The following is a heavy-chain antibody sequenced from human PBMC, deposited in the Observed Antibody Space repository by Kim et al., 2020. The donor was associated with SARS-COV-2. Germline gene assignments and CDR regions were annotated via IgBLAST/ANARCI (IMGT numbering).Heavy chain of an antibody. CDR3: AREEYYYDSSGYPSGGWYFDL. CDR2: IYHSGST. V-gene: IGHV4-38-2*02. CDR1: GYSISSGYY. J-gene: IGHJ2*01. Sequence: SETLSLTCTVSGYSISSGYYWGWIRQPPGKGLEWIGSIYHSGSTYYNPSLKSRVTISVDTSKNQFSLKLSSVTAADTAVYYCAREEYYYDSSGYPSGGWYFDLGGRGTLVTVSS. D-gene: IGHD3-22*01.